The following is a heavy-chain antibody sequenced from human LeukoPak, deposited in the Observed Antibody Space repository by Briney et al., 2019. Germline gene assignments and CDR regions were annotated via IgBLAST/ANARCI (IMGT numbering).Heavy chain of an antibody. Sequence: SVKVSCKASGGTFSSYAISWVRQAPGQGLEWTGRIIPIFGIANYAQKFQGRVTITADKSTSTAYMELSSLRSEDTAVYYCASRYSGYDGEVDYWGQGTLVTVSS. D-gene: IGHD5-12*01. CDR1: GGTFSSYA. V-gene: IGHV1-69*04. J-gene: IGHJ4*02. CDR2: IIPIFGIA. CDR3: ASRYSGYDGEVDY.